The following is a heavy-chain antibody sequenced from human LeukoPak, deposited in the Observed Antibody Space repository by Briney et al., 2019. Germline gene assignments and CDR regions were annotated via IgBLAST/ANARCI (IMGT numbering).Heavy chain of an antibody. CDR3: ARDKWEPRYAFDI. Sequence: AETLSLTCTVSGGSISSYYWSWIRQPPGKGLEWIGYIYYSGSTNYNPSLKSRVTTSVDTSKNQFSLKLSSVTAADTAVYYCARDKWEPRYAFDIWGQGTMVTVSS. V-gene: IGHV4-59*12. CDR1: GGSISSYY. CDR2: IYYSGST. J-gene: IGHJ3*02. D-gene: IGHD1-26*01.